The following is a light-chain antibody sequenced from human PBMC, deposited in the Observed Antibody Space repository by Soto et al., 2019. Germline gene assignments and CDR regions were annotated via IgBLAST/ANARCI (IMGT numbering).Light chain of an antibody. CDR1: SSDIGGFNY. Sequence: QSALTQPASVSGSPGQWITISCTGTSSDIGGFNYVSWYQQHPGKAPKLMIYGVSNRPSGVSNRFSGSKYGNTASLNISGLQAEDEADYYCSSYTTSTTYVFASGTKVTVL. CDR3: SSYTTSTTYV. V-gene: IGLV2-14*01. J-gene: IGLJ1*01. CDR2: GVS.